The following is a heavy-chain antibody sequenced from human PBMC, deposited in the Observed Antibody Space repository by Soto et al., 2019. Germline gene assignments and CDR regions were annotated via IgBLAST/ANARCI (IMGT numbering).Heavy chain of an antibody. CDR2: ISSSGSTI. J-gene: IGHJ5*02. CDR3: ARVKGFGVPNIGWFDP. V-gene: IGHV3-11*01. CDR1: GFTFSDYY. Sequence: GGSLRLSCAASGFTFSDYYMSWIRQAPGKGLEWVSYISSSGSTIYYADSVKGRFTISRDNAKNSLYLQMNSLRAEDTAVYYCARVKGFGVPNIGWFDPWGQGTLVTVSS. D-gene: IGHD3-3*01.